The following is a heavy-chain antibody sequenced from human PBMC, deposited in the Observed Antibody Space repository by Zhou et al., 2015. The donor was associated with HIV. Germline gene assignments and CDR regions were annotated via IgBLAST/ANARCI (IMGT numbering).Heavy chain of an antibody. V-gene: IGHV1-69*06. CDR1: GGTFSAYS. CDR3: ARAVYYYDSSGSASDI. D-gene: IGHD3-22*01. J-gene: IGHJ3*02. Sequence: QVQLVQSGAEVKKPGSSVKVSCKASGGTFSAYSISWVRQAPGQGLEWMGVITPILGTTKYAQKFQGRLTFSADRSTSTAYMELRSLRSEDTAVYYCARAVYYYDSSGSASDIWGQGTMVTVSS. CDR2: ITPILGTT.